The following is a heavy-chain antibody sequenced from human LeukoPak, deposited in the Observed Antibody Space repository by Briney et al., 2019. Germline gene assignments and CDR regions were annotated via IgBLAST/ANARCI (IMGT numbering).Heavy chain of an antibody. CDR1: GGSFSGYY. J-gene: IGHJ5*02. CDR2: INRSGST. Sequence: SETLSLTCAVYGGSFSGYYWSWIRQPPGKGLEWIGEINRSGSTNYNPSLKSRVTISVDTSKNQFSLKLSSVTAADTAVYYCARGGVYYDFWSGYYRPRPTSNWFDPWGQGTLVTVSS. V-gene: IGHV4-34*01. CDR3: ARGGVYYDFWSGYYRPRPTSNWFDP. D-gene: IGHD3-3*01.